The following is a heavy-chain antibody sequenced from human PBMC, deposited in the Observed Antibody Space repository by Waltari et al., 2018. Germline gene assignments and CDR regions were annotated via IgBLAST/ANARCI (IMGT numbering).Heavy chain of an antibody. CDR1: GFLFSRYW. D-gene: IGHD2-2*01. J-gene: IGHJ4*02. Sequence: EGQLVESGGGLVQSGGSLRGSCGASGFLFSRYWMSWVRQTPGKGLEWVANINYDGSQKYYVDSVKGRFTISRDNAKNSVYLQMNSLRVEDTAVYYCAKSRGFEYWGQGTLITVSS. CDR3: AKSRGFEY. V-gene: IGHV3-7*01. CDR2: INYDGSQK.